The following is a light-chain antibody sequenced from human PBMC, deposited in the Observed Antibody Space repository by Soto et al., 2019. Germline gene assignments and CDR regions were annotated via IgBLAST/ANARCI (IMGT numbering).Light chain of an antibody. V-gene: IGKV3-20*01. CDR2: AAS. Sequence: EIVLTQSPGTLSLSPGERVTLSCRASQSVTSRHLAWYQQKPGQAPRLLIFAASGRPPTIPSRFSGSGSGTDFTLTISRPEAEDFAVYFCQQYHTSPYTFGQGTRLEIK. CDR1: QSVTSRH. J-gene: IGKJ2*01. CDR3: QQYHTSPYT.